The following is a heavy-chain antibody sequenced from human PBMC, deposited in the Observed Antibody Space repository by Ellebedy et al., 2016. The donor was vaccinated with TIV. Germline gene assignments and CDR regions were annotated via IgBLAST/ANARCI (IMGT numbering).Heavy chain of an antibody. D-gene: IGHD3-16*01. CDR2: IIVSGET. CDR3: AKRGTWE. Sequence: GESLKISCAASEFTFSTSAMSWVRQAPGKGLEWVSAIIVSGETFYADSVRGRFTISSDNSKNTVYLKMNGLRAEDTAVYFCAKRGTWEWGQGTLVTVSS. V-gene: IGHV3-23*01. J-gene: IGHJ4*02. CDR1: EFTFSTSA.